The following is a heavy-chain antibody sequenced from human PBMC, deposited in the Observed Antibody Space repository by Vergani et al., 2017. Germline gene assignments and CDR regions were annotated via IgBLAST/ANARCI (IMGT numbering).Heavy chain of an antibody. Sequence: QVQLVQSGAEVKKPGSSVKVSCKASGGTFSSYAISWVRQAPGQGLEWMGGIIPIFGTANYAQKFQGRVTITADESTSTAYMELSSLRSEDTAVYYCARDRELHRYYYYDGMDVWGQGTTVTVSS. D-gene: IGHD1-26*01. CDR2: IIPIFGTA. V-gene: IGHV1-69*12. J-gene: IGHJ6*02. CDR1: GGTFSSYA. CDR3: ARDRELHRYYYYDGMDV.